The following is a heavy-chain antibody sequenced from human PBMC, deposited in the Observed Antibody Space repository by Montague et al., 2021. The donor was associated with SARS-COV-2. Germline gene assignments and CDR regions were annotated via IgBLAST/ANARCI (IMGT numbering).Heavy chain of an antibody. D-gene: IGHD1-26*01. Sequence: SLRLSCAASGFTFSSCAMHWVRQAPGKGLEWVAVISYDGSNKYYADSVKGRFTISRDNSKNTLYLQMNSLRAEDTAVYYCARAYSGSYFAAFDIWGQGTMVTVSS. CDR1: GFTFSSCA. CDR3: ARAYSGSYFAAFDI. V-gene: IGHV3-30-3*01. J-gene: IGHJ3*02. CDR2: ISYDGSNK.